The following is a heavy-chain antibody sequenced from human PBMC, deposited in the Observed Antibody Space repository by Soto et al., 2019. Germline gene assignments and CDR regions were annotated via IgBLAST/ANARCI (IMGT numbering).Heavy chain of an antibody. CDR3: AREFSYAFVSGWPFDY. Sequence: EVQLVESGGGLVQPGGSLRLSCAASGFTFSSYRMNWVRQAPGKGLEWVSYISSSSSTIYYADSVKGRFTISRDNAKNSLYLQMNSLRAEDTAVYYCAREFSYAFVSGWPFDYWGQGTLVTVSS. D-gene: IGHD6-19*01. CDR1: GFTFSSYR. J-gene: IGHJ4*02. V-gene: IGHV3-48*01. CDR2: ISSSSSTI.